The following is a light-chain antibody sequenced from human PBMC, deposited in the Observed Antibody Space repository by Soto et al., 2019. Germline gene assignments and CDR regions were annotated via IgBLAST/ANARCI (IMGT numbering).Light chain of an antibody. Sequence: QSALTQPASVSGSPGQSITISCTGTSSDVGGYNYVSWYQQHPGNAPKLMIYEVSNRPSGVSNRFSGSKSDNTASLTISGLQAEDEADYYCSSYTSSSTVVFGGGTKLTVL. CDR3: SSYTSSSTVV. J-gene: IGLJ2*01. V-gene: IGLV2-14*01. CDR1: SSDVGGYNY. CDR2: EVS.